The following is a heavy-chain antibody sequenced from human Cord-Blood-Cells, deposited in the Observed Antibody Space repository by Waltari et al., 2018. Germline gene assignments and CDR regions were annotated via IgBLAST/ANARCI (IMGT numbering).Heavy chain of an antibody. J-gene: IGHJ5*02. D-gene: IGHD2-8*02. CDR3: ARGGVVYAYNWFDP. Sequence: QLQLQESGSGLVKPSQTLSLTCAVSGGSISSGGSSRSWIRPPPGKGLEWIGYIYHSGSTYYNPSLKSRVTISVDRSKNQFSLKLSSVTAADTAVYYCARGGVVYAYNWFDPWGQGTLVTVSS. V-gene: IGHV4-30-2*01. CDR1: GGSISSGGSS. CDR2: IYHSGST.